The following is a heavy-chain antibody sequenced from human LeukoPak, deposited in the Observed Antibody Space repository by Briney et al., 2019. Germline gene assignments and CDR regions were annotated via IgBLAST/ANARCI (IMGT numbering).Heavy chain of an antibody. D-gene: IGHD3-3*01. J-gene: IGHJ4*02. Sequence: PSETLSLTCTVSGGSISSGDYYWSWIRQPPGKGLEWIGYIYYSGSTYYNPSLKSRVTISVDTSKNQFSLKLSSVAAADTAVYYCARARGGYYDFWSGYYIDYWGQGTLVTVSS. CDR2: IYYSGST. CDR3: ARARGGYYDFWSGYYIDY. V-gene: IGHV4-30-4*01. CDR1: GGSISSGDYY.